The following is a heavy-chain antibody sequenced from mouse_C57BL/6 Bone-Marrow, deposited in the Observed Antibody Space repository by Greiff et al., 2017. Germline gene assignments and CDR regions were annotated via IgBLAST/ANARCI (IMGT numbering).Heavy chain of an antibody. CDR2: IYPRSGKT. J-gene: IGHJ4*01. CDR3: EGGSSPFYAMDY. Sequence: VQLQQSGAELARPGASVKLSCKASGYNFTGYGISWVKQRTGQGLEWIGEIYPRSGKTYYNEKFKGKATLTADKSSSTAYLELRSLTSEDSAVYFCEGGSSPFYAMDYWGQGTSVTVSS. D-gene: IGHD1-1*01. V-gene: IGHV1-81*01. CDR1: GYNFTGYG.